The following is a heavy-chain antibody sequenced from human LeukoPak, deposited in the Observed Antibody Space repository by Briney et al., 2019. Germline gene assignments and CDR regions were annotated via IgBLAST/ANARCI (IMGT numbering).Heavy chain of an antibody. CDR1: GGSISSYY. J-gene: IGHJ5*02. CDR3: ARHVPPREP. Sequence: SETLSLTCTVSGGSISSYYWSWIRQPPGKGLEWIGEINHSGSTNYNPSLKSRVTISVDTSKNQFSLKLSSVTAADTAVYYCARHVPPREPWGQGTLVTVSS. V-gene: IGHV4-34*01. CDR2: INHSGST. D-gene: IGHD3-10*02.